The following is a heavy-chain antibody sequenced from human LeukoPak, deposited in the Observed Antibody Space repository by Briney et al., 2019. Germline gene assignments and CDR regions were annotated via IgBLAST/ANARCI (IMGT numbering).Heavy chain of an antibody. V-gene: IGHV1-2*02. CDR3: ARGDVAAAGTPVDY. CDR2: INPNSGGT. J-gene: IGHJ4*02. CDR1: GYTFTGYY. Sequence: ASVKVSCKASGYTFTGYYMHWVRQAPGQGLEWMGWINPNSGGTNYAQKFQGRVTMTRDTSICTAYMELSRLRSDDTAVYYCARGDVAAAGTPVDYWGQGTLVTVSS. D-gene: IGHD6-13*01.